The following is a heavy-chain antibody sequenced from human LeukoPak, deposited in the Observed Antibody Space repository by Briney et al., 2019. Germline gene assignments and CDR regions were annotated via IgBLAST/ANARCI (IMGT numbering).Heavy chain of an antibody. J-gene: IGHJ6*02. Sequence: PGGSLRLSCAASGFTFHSYAMNWVRQAPGKGLEWVSVIGGSNGNTSYADSVKGRFTISRDNSKNTLFLQMNSLRAEDTAVYYCAREGGLDIYYGMDVWGQGTTVTVSS. CDR2: IGGSNGNT. D-gene: IGHD2-2*03. CDR1: GFTFHSYA. V-gene: IGHV3-23*01. CDR3: AREGGLDIYYGMDV.